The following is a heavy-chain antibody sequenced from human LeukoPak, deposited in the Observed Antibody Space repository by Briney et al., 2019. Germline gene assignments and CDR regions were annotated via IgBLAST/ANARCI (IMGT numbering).Heavy chain of an antibody. V-gene: IGHV3-48*04. D-gene: IGHD3-10*01. J-gene: IGHJ4*02. CDR1: GFTVSSNS. Sequence: PGGSLRLSCTVSGFTVSSNSMSWVRQAPGKGLEWVSYITTGGSIIYYAESVKGRFTISRDNAKNSLYLQMNSLRAEDTAVYYCARAGGGGYYFDYWGQGTLVTVSS. CDR2: ITTGGSII. CDR3: ARAGGGGYYFDY.